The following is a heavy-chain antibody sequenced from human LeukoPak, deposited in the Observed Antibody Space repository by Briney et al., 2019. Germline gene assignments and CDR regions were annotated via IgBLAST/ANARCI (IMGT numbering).Heavy chain of an antibody. CDR2: ISAYNGNT. V-gene: IGHV1-18*01. D-gene: IGHD6-13*01. J-gene: IGHJ4*02. Sequence: ASVKVSCKASGYTFTSYGISWVRQAPGQGLEWMGWISAYNGNTKDAQKLQGRVTMTTDTSTSTAYMELRSLRSDDTAVYYCAREEKSTWYEDYWGQGTLVTVSS. CDR3: AREEKSTWYEDY. CDR1: GYTFTSYG.